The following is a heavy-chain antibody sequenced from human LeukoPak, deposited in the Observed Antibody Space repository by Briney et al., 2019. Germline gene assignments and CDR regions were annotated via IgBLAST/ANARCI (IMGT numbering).Heavy chain of an antibody. J-gene: IGHJ4*02. V-gene: IGHV1-2*02. D-gene: IGHD6-13*01. CDR1: GYTFTGYY. CDR2: INPNSGGT. CDR3: ARSRSSSLIIY. Sequence: GASVKVSCKASGYTFTGYYMHWVRQAPGQGLEWVAWINPNSGGTNYAQKFQGRVTMTRDTSISTAYIEMSRLRSEDTAVYYCARSRSSSLIIYGGQGTLVTVSS.